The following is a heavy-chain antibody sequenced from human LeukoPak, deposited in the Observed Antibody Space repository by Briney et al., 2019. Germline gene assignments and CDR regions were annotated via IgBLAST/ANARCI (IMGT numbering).Heavy chain of an antibody. V-gene: IGHV3-7*05. CDR1: GFTFSTSW. CDR3: ARGSGGSGAFDI. Sequence: GGSLRLSCAASGFTFSTSWMSWVRQAPGKGLEWVANIKQDGSEKYYVDSVKGRFTISRDNAKKSLFLQMNSLRAEDTAVYYCARGSGGSGAFDIWGQGTMVTVSS. CDR2: IKQDGSEK. J-gene: IGHJ3*02.